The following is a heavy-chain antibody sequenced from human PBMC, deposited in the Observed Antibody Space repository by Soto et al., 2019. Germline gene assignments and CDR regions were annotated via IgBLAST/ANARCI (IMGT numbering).Heavy chain of an antibody. V-gene: IGHV3-74*01. CDR3: ANFYSGSYSTY. CDR1: VFTLINYW. J-gene: IGHJ4*02. CDR2: IDSDGSTT. D-gene: IGHD1-26*01. Sequence: GWSLRLSCASSVFTLINYWMHWVRQAPGKGLVWVSRIDSDGSTTNYADSVKGRFTISRDNAKNTLYLQMNSLRAEDTAVYYCANFYSGSYSTYWGQGTLVTVSS.